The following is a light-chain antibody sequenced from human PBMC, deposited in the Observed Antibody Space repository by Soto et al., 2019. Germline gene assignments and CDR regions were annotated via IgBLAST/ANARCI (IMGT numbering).Light chain of an antibody. J-gene: IGKJ2*01. Sequence: DIQMTQSPSTLSASVGDRVTITCRASQSISNWLAWYQQKPGKAPRLLIYDASSLESGVPSRFSGSGSGTKFTLTISSLYPDDFATYYCQQYNSYTYTFGQGTKLEIK. CDR2: DAS. V-gene: IGKV1-5*01. CDR3: QQYNSYTYT. CDR1: QSISNW.